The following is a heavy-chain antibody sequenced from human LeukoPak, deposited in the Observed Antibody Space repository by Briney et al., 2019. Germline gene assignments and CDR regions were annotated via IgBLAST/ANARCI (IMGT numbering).Heavy chain of an antibody. V-gene: IGHV4-59*08. CDR3: ARTLIAAAGYYFDY. J-gene: IGHJ4*02. D-gene: IGHD6-13*01. Sequence: SETLSLTCTVSGGSINNYYWSWIRQPPGKGLEWIGYIYYSGSTNYNPSLKSRVTISVGTSKNQFSLKLNSVTAADTAIYYCARTLIAAAGYYFDYWGQGTLVTVSS. CDR2: IYYSGST. CDR1: GGSINNYY.